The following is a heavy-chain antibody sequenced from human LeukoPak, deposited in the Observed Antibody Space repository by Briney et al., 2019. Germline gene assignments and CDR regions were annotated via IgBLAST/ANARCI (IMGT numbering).Heavy chain of an antibody. CDR1: GYTFTGYY. Sequence: GASVKVSCKASGYTFTGYYMHWVRQAPGQGLEWMGWINPNSGGTNYAQKFQGRVTMTRDTSISTAYMELSRLRSDDTAVYYCARDRYSSSWRQQIPDWYFDLWGRGTLVTVSS. CDR2: INPNSGGT. V-gene: IGHV1-2*02. D-gene: IGHD6-13*01. CDR3: ARDRYSSSWRQQIPDWYFDL. J-gene: IGHJ2*01.